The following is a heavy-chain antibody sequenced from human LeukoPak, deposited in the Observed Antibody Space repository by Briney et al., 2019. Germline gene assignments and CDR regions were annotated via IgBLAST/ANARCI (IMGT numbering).Heavy chain of an antibody. CDR3: ASLSFFDY. Sequence: HAGGSLRLSCAASGFTFSSYAMSWVRQAPGKGLEWVSATSGSGGSTYYADSVKGRFTISRDNSKNTLYLQMNSLRAEDTAVYYCASLSFFDYWGQGTLVTVSS. CDR2: TSGSGGST. CDR1: GFTFSSYA. V-gene: IGHV3-23*01. J-gene: IGHJ4*02.